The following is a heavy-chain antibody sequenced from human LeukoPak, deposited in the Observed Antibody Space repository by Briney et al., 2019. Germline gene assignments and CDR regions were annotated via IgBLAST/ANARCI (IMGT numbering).Heavy chain of an antibody. J-gene: IGHJ4*02. CDR3: ASELAAAGTVY. V-gene: IGHV4-59*08. CDR1: GGSISSYY. CDR2: IYYSGST. Sequence: PSETLSLTCTVSGGSISSYYGSWIRQPPGKGLEWIGYIYYSGSTNYNPSLKSRVTISIDTSKNQFSLKLSSVTAADTAVYYCASELAAAGTVYWGQGTLVTVSS. D-gene: IGHD6-13*01.